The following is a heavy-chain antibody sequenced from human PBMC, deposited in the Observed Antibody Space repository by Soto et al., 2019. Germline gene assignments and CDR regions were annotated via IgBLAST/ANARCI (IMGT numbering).Heavy chain of an antibody. D-gene: IGHD5-12*01. CDR1: GGSINSYD. CDR2: IHSSGTT. V-gene: IGHV4-59*01. Sequence: SETLSLTCTLSGGSINSYDWSWIRQPPRKGLEWIGYIHSSGTTTYNPSLKSRGTISIDTSKNQFSLKLSSVTAADTAVSYRAMSDGYNQFEYWGQGALVTASS. J-gene: IGHJ4*02. CDR3: AMSDGYNQFEY.